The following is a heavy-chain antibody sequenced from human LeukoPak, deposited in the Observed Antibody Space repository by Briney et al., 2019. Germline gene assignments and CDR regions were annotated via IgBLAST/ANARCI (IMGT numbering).Heavy chain of an antibody. CDR2: ISSSVSTI. V-gene: IGHV3-11*04. Sequence: TWGSLSLSCAASGFTINDYYMSWIRQGQGKGLELVSYISSSVSTIYYADSVKGRFTISRDNAKNSLYLQMNSLRAEDTAVYYCARADYSSGYYALEYWGQGTLVTVSS. J-gene: IGHJ4*02. CDR1: GFTINDYY. D-gene: IGHD3-22*01. CDR3: ARADYSSGYYALEY.